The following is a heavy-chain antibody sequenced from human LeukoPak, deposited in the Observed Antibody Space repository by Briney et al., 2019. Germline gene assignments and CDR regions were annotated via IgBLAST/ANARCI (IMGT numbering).Heavy chain of an antibody. CDR2: IRYDGSNK. V-gene: IGHV3-30*02. D-gene: IGHD3-9*01. CDR1: GFTFSSYG. CDR3: AREAGRYFDWSQLYYYYMDV. Sequence: GGSLRLSCAASGFTFSSYGMYWVRQAPGKGLEWVAFIRYDGSNKYYADSVKGRFTISRDNAKNSLYLQMNSLRAEDTAVYYCAREAGRYFDWSQLYYYYMDVWGKGTTVTVSS. J-gene: IGHJ6*03.